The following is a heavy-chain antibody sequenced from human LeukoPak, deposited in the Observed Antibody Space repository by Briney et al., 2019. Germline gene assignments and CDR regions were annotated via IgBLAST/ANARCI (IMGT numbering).Heavy chain of an antibody. CDR3: ARVDSSGWYWYSFDD. V-gene: IGHV3-30-3*01. CDR1: GLTFSSSW. J-gene: IGHJ4*02. Sequence: GGSLRLSCAVSGLTFSSSWMDWVRQAPGKGLEWVAIISYDGGNRYYADSVKDRFTISRDNSKSTLYLQMNSLRAEDTAIYYCARVDSSGWYWYSFDDWGQGTLVTVSS. CDR2: ISYDGGNR. D-gene: IGHD6-19*01.